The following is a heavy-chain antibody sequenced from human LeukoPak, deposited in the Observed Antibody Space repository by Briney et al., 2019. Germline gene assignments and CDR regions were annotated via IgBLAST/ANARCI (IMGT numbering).Heavy chain of an antibody. D-gene: IGHD6-13*01. CDR3: AREGSIAAALGLRTPLDAFDI. J-gene: IGHJ3*02. Sequence: LPGGSLRLSCAASGFTVSSNYMSWVRQAPGKGLEWVSVIYSGGSTYYADSVKGRFTISRDNSKNTLYLQMNSLRAEDTAVYYCAREGSIAAALGLRTPLDAFDIWGQGTMVTVSS. V-gene: IGHV3-66*01. CDR1: GFTVSSNY. CDR2: IYSGGST.